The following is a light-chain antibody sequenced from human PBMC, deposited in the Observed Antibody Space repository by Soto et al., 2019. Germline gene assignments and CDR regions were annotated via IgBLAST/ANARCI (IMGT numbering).Light chain of an antibody. CDR1: STDVGSHNS. J-gene: IGLJ1*01. Sequence: QSALTQPPSVSGSPGQSVTISCSGTSTDVGSHNSVSWYKQAPGTSPKLMIFEVNNRPSGVPDRFSESKSGNTASLTISGPQPEDEADYYCSSYIASITSHVFGTGTKVTVL. CDR3: SSYIASITSHV. V-gene: IGLV2-18*02. CDR2: EVN.